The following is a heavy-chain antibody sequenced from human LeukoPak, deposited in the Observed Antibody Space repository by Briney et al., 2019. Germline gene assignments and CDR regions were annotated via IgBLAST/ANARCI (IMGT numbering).Heavy chain of an antibody. CDR1: EYTFTAYY. Sequence: GASVKVSCKASEYTFTAYYVHWVRQAPGQGLEWMGWINPNSGGTNYAQKFQGRVTMTRDTSISTAYMELNRLRSDDTAVYYCARGIGDYGDSGFDYWGQGTLVTVSS. CDR2: INPNSGGT. J-gene: IGHJ4*02. CDR3: ARGIGDYGDSGFDY. V-gene: IGHV1-2*02. D-gene: IGHD4-17*01.